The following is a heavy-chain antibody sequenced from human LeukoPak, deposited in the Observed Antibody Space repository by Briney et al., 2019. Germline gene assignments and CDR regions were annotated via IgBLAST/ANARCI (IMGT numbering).Heavy chain of an antibody. D-gene: IGHD6-19*01. V-gene: IGHV1-18*01. CDR1: GYTFTSYG. Sequence: GASVKVSCKASGYTFTSYGISWVRQAPGQGLEWMGWISAYNGNTNYAQKLQGRVTMTTDTSTSTAYMELRSLRSDDTAVYYCARDRRNRWQWLVLGLFYFDYWGQGTLVTVSS. CDR2: ISAYNGNT. J-gene: IGHJ4*02. CDR3: ARDRRNRWQWLVLGLFYFDY.